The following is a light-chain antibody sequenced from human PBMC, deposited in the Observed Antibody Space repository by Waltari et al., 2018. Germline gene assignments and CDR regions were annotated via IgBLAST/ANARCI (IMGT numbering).Light chain of an antibody. V-gene: IGKV4-1*01. J-gene: IGKJ1*01. CDR2: WAS. Sequence: DIVMTQSPDSLAVALGERAIINCKSSQSVFYSSNNRNYLGWYQHKLGQPPKLLIYWASTRESGVPDRFSGSGSGTDFTLTISSLQAEDVAVYYCQQYFATPRTFGQGTKVEIK. CDR3: QQYFATPRT. CDR1: QSVFYSSNNRNY.